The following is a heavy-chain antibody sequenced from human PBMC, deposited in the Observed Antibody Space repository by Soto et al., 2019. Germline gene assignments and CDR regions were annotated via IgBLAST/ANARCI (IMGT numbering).Heavy chain of an antibody. CDR1: GFPLSTSGVG. CDR2: IYWDNDK. D-gene: IGHD2-15*01. J-gene: IGHJ4*02. CDR3: AHRLCDSSCYWDVGFFDY. V-gene: IGHV2-5*02. Sequence: SGPTLVNPTQTLTLTCTFSGFPLSTSGVGVGWIRQPPGKARECLAFIYWDNDKRYSPSLKSRLSVTKDTSKNQVVLTMTNMDPVDTGTYYCAHRLCDSSCYWDVGFFDYWGQGALVTVSS.